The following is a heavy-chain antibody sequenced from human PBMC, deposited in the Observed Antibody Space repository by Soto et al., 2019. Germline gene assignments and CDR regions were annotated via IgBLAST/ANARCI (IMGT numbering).Heavy chain of an antibody. CDR3: ARDQNGSGNYYTRYFDS. V-gene: IGHV4-4*02. D-gene: IGHD3-10*01. J-gene: IGHJ4*02. CDR1: GGSINSRYW. Sequence: TSETLSLTCAVSGGSINSRYWWSWVRQSPGKGLEWIGEIYHSGSTNYNPSLKSRVTISVDKSKNQFSLNLSSVTAADTAVYYCARDQNGSGNYYTRYFDSWGQGTLGTVS. CDR2: IYHSGST.